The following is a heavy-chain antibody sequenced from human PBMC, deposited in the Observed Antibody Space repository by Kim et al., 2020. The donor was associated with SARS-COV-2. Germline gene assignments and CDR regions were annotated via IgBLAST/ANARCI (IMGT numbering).Heavy chain of an antibody. CDR1: GFTFGDYA. CDR3: TRSYDYVWGSYRYLVGAFDI. D-gene: IGHD3-16*02. CDR2: IRSKAYGGTT. J-gene: IGHJ3*02. V-gene: IGHV3-49*03. Sequence: GGSLRLSCTASGFTFGDYAMSWFRQAPGKGLEWVGFIRSKAYGGTTEYAASVKGRFTISRDDSKSIAYLQMNSLKTEDTAVYYCTRSYDYVWGSYRYLVGAFDIWGQGTMVTVSS.